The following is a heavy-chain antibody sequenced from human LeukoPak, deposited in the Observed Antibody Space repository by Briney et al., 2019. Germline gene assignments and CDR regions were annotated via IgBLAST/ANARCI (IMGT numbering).Heavy chain of an antibody. J-gene: IGHJ4*02. Sequence: GGSLRLSCAASGFTFNNRWMHWVRQAPGKGLVWVSRINNDGRSTAYADSVKGRFTISRDNAKNTLYLQLNSLRAEDTGVYYCARDLLSCTGGYCAMVYWGQGTLVTISS. CDR1: GFTFNNRW. D-gene: IGHD2-8*02. CDR2: INNDGRST. V-gene: IGHV3-74*01. CDR3: ARDLLSCTGGYCAMVY.